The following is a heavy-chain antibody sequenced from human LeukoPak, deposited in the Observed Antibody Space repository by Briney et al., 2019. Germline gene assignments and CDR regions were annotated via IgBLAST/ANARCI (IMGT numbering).Heavy chain of an antibody. Sequence: ASVKVSCKASGYTFTGYYMHWVRQAPGQGLEWMGIINPSGGSTSYAQKFQGRVTMTRDTSTSTVYMELSSLRPEDTAVYYCARLMTTVTNWFDPWGQGTLVTVSS. CDR1: GYTFTGYY. D-gene: IGHD4-11*01. J-gene: IGHJ5*02. CDR2: INPSGGST. V-gene: IGHV1-46*03. CDR3: ARLMTTVTNWFDP.